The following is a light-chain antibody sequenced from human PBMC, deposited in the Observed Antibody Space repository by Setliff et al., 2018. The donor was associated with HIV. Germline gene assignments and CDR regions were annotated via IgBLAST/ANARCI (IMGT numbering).Light chain of an antibody. J-gene: IGLJ1*01. CDR3: SSYAISNTLP. V-gene: IGLV2-14*01. CDR1: SSDVGGYND. Sequence: QSALAQPASVSGSPGQSITISCTGTSSDVGGYNDVSWYQRHPGKAPKLIIYEVRNRPSGVSNRFSGSKSGNTASLTISGLQAEDEADYYCSSYAISNTLPFGTGTKVTVL. CDR2: EVR.